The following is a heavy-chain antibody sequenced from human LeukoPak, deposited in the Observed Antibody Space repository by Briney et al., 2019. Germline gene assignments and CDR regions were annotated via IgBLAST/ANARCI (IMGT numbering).Heavy chain of an antibody. V-gene: IGHV3-23*01. J-gene: IGHJ4*02. CDR2: ISGSGGST. D-gene: IGHD3/OR15-3a*01. Sequence: PGGSLRLSCAASGFTFSSYAMSWVRQAPGKGLEWVSAISGSGGSTYYADSVKGRFTISRDSAKNTLYLQMSSLRAEDTAIYYCVRENLDWYSFDYWGQGTLVTVSS. CDR3: VRENLDWYSFDY. CDR1: GFTFSSYA.